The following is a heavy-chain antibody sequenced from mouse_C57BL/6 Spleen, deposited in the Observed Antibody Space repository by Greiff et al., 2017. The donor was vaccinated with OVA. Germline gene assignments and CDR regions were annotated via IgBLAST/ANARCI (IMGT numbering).Heavy chain of an antibody. CDR1: GYTFTSYW. Sequence: QQSCKASGYTFTSYWMHWVKQRPIQGLEWIGNIDPSDSETHYNQKFKDKATLTVDKSSSTAYMQLSSLTSEDSAVYYCARRLVTYFDVWGTGTTVTVSS. CDR2: IDPSDSET. J-gene: IGHJ1*03. CDR3: ARRLVTYFDV. V-gene: IGHV1-52*01. D-gene: IGHD2-1*01.